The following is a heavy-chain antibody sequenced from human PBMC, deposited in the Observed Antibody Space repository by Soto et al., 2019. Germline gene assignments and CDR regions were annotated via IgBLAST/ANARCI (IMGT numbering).Heavy chain of an antibody. CDR3: AKDAATIFGSVGYFAY. D-gene: IGHD3-3*02. CDR2: ISGIGGTT. V-gene: IGHV3-23*01. CDR1: GFSFSSYA. Sequence: SLRLSCAASGFSFSSYAMNWVRQAPGKGLEWVSGISGIGGTTYNADSVRGRYTISRDNSKKTLYLQMNSLRAEDTATYYCAKDAATIFGSVGYFAYWGQGALVTVSS. J-gene: IGHJ4*02.